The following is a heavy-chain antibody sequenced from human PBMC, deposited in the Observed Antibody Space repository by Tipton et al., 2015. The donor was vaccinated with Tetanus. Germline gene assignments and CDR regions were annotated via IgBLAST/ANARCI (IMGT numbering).Heavy chain of an antibody. Sequence: SLRLSCAASGFRFSYSGMHWVRQAPGKGLEWVAVIPFDGRNERYADSVKGRFIISRDNSKNTLCLQMNSLRPEDTAVYYCAKEFQRARIRFFDSWGQGSQVTASS. J-gene: IGHJ4*02. V-gene: IGHV3-30*18. CDR1: GFRFSYSG. D-gene: IGHD2-15*01. CDR2: IPFDGRNE. CDR3: AKEFQRARIRFFDS.